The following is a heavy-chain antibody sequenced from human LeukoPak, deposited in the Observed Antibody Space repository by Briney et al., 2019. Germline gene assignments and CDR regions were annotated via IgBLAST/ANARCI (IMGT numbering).Heavy chain of an antibody. CDR3: ARTTYYYDSSGYRQPDDAFDI. D-gene: IGHD3-22*01. CDR2: IYHSGST. Sequence: SETLSLTCTVSGGSLSSSSYYWGWIRQPPGKGLEWFGEIYHSGSTNYNPSLKSRVTISVGKSKKQFSLKLSSVTAADTAVYYCARTTYYYDSSGYRQPDDAFDIWGQGTMVTVSS. J-gene: IGHJ3*02. V-gene: IGHV4-39*07. CDR1: GGSLSSSSYY.